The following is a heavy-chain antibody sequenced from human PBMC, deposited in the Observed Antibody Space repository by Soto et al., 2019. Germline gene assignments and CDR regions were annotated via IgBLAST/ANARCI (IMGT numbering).Heavy chain of an antibody. CDR1: GYSFTNYW. CDR2: IYPSDSDT. Sequence: GESLKISCTGSGYSFTNYWIGWVRQMPGKGLEWTGIIYPSDSDTRYSTSFQGQVTISADKPINTAYLQWSSLKASDTAMYNCARRESSYYGMDVWGQGTTVTVSS. V-gene: IGHV5-51*01. J-gene: IGHJ6*02. D-gene: IGHD3-10*01. CDR3: ARRESSYYGMDV.